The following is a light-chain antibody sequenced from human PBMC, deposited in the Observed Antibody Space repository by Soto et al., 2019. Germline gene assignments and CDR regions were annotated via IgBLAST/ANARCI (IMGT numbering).Light chain of an antibody. CDR2: DAS. CDR3: QQYGSLPLIT. V-gene: IGKV3-20*01. Sequence: TLSLGTLSLYKEERATLSCRASQSVRSSLAWYHHKPGEAPRLLISDASIRAAGIPDGFRGSGSGTDFTLTISRLEPEDFAVYYCQQYGSLPLITFCHVRRLAI. CDR1: QSVRSS. J-gene: IGKJ5*01.